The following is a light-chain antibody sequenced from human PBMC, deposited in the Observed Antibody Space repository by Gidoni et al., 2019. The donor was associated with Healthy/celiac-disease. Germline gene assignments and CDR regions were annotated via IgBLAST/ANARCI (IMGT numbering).Light chain of an antibody. CDR3: QQYYSTLIT. V-gene: IGKV4-1*01. CDR2: WAS. Sequence: DIVMTQSPDSLAVSLGERATINCKSSQSVLYSSNNKNYLACYQQKPGQTPKLLIYWASTRESGLPDQFSGSGSGTDFTLTISSLQAEDVAVYYCQQYYSTLITFGQGTRLEIK. J-gene: IGKJ5*01. CDR1: QSVLYSSNNKNY.